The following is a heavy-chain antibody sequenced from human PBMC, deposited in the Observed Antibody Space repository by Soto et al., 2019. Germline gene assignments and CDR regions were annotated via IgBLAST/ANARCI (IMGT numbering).Heavy chain of an antibody. Sequence: SETLSLTCTVSGGSISSSSYYWGWIRQPPGKGLEWIGSIYYSGSTYYNPSLKSRVTISVDTSKNQFSLKLRSVTAADTAVYYCGAIAARGFYWLDPWGQGTLVTVSS. V-gene: IGHV4-39*01. CDR2: IYYSGST. D-gene: IGHD6-13*01. CDR3: GAIAARGFYWLDP. J-gene: IGHJ5*02. CDR1: GGSISSSSYY.